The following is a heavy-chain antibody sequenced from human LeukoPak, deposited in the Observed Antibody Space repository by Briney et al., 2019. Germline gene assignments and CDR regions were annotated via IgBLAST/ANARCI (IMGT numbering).Heavy chain of an antibody. J-gene: IGHJ4*02. CDR1: GFTFSRHW. Sequence: GGSLRLSCAASGFTFSRHWMNWVRQAPGKGLEWVANIKQGGGERNYVDSVKGRFTLSRDDAMNSLYLQMNSLRVEDTAIYYCARGPNYGARTDYLDYWGLGTLVTVSS. CDR2: IKQGGGER. V-gene: IGHV3-7*03. CDR3: ARGPNYGARTDYLDY. D-gene: IGHD4-17*01.